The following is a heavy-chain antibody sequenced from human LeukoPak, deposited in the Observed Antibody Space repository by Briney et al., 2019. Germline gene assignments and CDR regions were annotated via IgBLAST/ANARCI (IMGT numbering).Heavy chain of an antibody. V-gene: IGHV1-18*01. J-gene: IGHJ4*02. D-gene: IGHD2-15*01. CDR2: ISAYNGNT. CDR1: GYTFTSYG. CDR3: AREASYCSGGSCYEGRLDY. Sequence: GASVKVSCKASGYTFTSYGISWVRQAPGQGLEWMGWISAYNGNTNYAQKLQGRVTMTTDTSTSTAYMELRSLRSDDTAVYYCAREASYCSGGSCYEGRLDYWGQGTLVTVSS.